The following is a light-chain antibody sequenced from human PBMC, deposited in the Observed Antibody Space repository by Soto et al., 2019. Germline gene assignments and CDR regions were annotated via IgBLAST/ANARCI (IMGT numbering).Light chain of an antibody. CDR1: QSVSSSY. CDR3: QQYGSSPRVT. V-gene: IGKV3-20*01. Sequence: EIVLTQSPGTLSLAAGERATLSCRASQSVSSSYLAWYQQKPGQAPRLLIYGASSRATGIPDRFSGSGSGTDFTLTISRLEPVDFAVYYCQQYGSSPRVTFGGGTKVEIK. J-gene: IGKJ4*01. CDR2: GAS.